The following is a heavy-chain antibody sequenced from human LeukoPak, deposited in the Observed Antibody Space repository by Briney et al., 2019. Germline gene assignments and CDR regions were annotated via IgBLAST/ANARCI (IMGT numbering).Heavy chain of an antibody. Sequence: GGSLRLSCAASGFTLSNYSMNWVRQAPGKGLERVSYISSSGISMYYADSVKGRFTISRDKAKNSVYLQMNSLRVDDTAVYYCARDPTPTQLWFRGTFDFWGQGALVTVSS. CDR2: ISSSGISM. CDR1: GFTLSNYS. V-gene: IGHV3-48*01. D-gene: IGHD5-18*01. CDR3: ARDPTPTQLWFRGTFDF. J-gene: IGHJ4*02.